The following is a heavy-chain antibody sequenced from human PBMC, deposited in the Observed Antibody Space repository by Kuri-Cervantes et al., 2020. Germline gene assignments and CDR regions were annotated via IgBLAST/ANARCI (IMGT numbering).Heavy chain of an antibody. V-gene: IGHV3-30*18. Sequence: GGSLRLSCAASGFTFSSYGMHWVRQAPGKGLEWVAVISYDGSNKYYADSVKGRSTISRDNSKNKLYLQMHSLRPEDMAVYYCAKAHSSGWYYFDYWGQGTLVTVSS. CDR3: AKAHSSGWYYFDY. CDR2: ISYDGSNK. J-gene: IGHJ4*02. CDR1: GFTFSSYG. D-gene: IGHD6-19*01.